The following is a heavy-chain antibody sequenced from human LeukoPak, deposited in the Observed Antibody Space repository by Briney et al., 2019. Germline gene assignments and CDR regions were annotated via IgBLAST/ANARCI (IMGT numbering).Heavy chain of an antibody. V-gene: IGHV4-4*07. D-gene: IGHD3-10*01. CDR1: GGSISSYY. CDR3: ARAGYYYGSGSYSPYYYYYYMDV. Sequence: SETLSLTCTVSGGSISSYYWSWIRQPAGKGLEWIGRIYTSGSTNYNPSLKSRVTMSVDTSKNQFSLKLSSVTAADTAVYYCARAGYYYGSGSYSPYYYYYYMDVWGKGTTVTISS. J-gene: IGHJ6*03. CDR2: IYTSGST.